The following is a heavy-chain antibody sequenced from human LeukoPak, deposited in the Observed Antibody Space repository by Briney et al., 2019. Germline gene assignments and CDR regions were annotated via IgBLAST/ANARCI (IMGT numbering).Heavy chain of an antibody. V-gene: IGHV4-39*07. CDR3: AGDRGYCGGDCYGNYFDY. D-gene: IGHD2-21*02. J-gene: IGHJ4*02. CDR1: GDSISSSNSY. Sequence: SETLSLTCTVSGDSISSSNSYWGWIRQPPGKGLEWIGSIYYSGNTYYNASLKSRVTISVDTSKKQFSLKLSSVTAADTAVYYCAGDRGYCGGDCYGNYFDYWGQGTLVTVSS. CDR2: IYYSGNT.